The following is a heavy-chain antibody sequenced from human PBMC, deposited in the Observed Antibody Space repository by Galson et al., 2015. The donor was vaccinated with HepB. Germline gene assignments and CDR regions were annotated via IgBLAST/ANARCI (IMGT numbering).Heavy chain of an antibody. D-gene: IGHD3-3*01. Sequence: SLRLSCAASGFTFSNYGMHWVPQAPGKGLEWVAVIWYDGDPKYYADSVKGRFTVSRDTSKSTLYLQMNSLRVGDTAVYYCAGGPPRERDIWSRHYTRPDFWGQGTLVTVSS. CDR3: AGGPPRERDIWSRHYTRPDF. J-gene: IGHJ4*02. V-gene: IGHV3-33*01. CDR1: GFTFSNYG. CDR2: IWYDGDPK.